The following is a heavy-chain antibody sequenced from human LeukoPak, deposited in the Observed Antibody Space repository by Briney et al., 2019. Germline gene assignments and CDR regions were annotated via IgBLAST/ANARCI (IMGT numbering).Heavy chain of an antibody. V-gene: IGHV4-34*01. Sequence: GSLRLSCAASGFTFSSYAMSWVRQPPGKGLEWIGEINHSGSTNYNPSLKSRVTISVDTSKNQFSLKLSSVTAADTAVYYCARRGLDYDFWSGYYTGYYFDYWGQGTLVTVSS. CDR3: ARRGLDYDFWSGYYTGYYFDY. CDR1: GFTFSSYA. J-gene: IGHJ4*02. D-gene: IGHD3-3*01. CDR2: INHSGST.